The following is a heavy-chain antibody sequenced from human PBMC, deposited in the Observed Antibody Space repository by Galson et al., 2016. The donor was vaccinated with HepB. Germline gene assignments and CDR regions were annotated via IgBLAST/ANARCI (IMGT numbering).Heavy chain of an antibody. Sequence: SLRLSCAASGFTFSEHYMEWVRQAAGKGLEWVGRARNKPKSYSTAYAASVKGRFTISRDDSKNSLYLQMSSLKTEDTAVYYCAKISLVGYNSGWGGSFDIWGRGTMVTVSS. CDR1: GFTFSEHY. D-gene: IGHD6-19*01. CDR3: AKISLVGYNSGWGGSFDI. J-gene: IGHJ3*02. CDR2: ARNKPKSYST. V-gene: IGHV3-72*01.